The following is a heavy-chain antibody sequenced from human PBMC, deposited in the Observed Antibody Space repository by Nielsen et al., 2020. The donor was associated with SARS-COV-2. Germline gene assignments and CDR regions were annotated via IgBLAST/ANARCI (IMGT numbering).Heavy chain of an antibody. CDR2: FDPEDGET. D-gene: IGHD3-3*01. J-gene: IGHJ3*02. CDR3: ARVAYDFWSGYYKINAFDI. Sequence: WVRQAPGQGLEWMGGFDPEDGETIYAQKFQGRVTITADESTSTAYMELSSLRSEDTAVYYCARVAYDFWSGYYKINAFDIWGQGTMVTVSS. V-gene: IGHV1-24*01.